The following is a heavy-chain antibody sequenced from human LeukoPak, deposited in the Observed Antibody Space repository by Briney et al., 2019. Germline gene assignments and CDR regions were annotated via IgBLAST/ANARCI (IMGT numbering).Heavy chain of an antibody. D-gene: IGHD5-18*01. Sequence: SETLSLTCTVSGGSISSYYWSWIRQPPGKGLEWIGYIYYSGSTNYNPSLKSRVTISVDTSKNQFSLKLSSVTAADTAVYYCARSDTAMVYFDYWGQGTLVTVSS. CDR3: ARSDTAMVYFDY. CDR2: IYYSGST. J-gene: IGHJ4*02. V-gene: IGHV4-59*01. CDR1: GGSISSYY.